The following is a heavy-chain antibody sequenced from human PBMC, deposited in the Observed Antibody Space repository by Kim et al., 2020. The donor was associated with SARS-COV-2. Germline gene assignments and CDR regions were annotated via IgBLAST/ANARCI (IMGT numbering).Heavy chain of an antibody. J-gene: IGHJ6*04. CDR3: VKDIVPGGADV. CDR2: ISLDSDRK. CDR1: GFTFDLYA. D-gene: IGHD6-6*01. V-gene: IGHV3-9*01. Sequence: GGSLRLSCAAAGFTFDLYAMHWVRQAPGKDLEWVSGISLDSDRKGYADSVRGRFTVSRDYAKKSVYLQMDSLRPEDTAFYYCVKDIVPGGADVWGGGTAGSVSS.